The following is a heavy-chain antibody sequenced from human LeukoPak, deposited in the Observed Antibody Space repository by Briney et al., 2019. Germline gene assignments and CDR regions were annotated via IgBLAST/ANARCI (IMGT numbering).Heavy chain of an antibody. J-gene: IGHJ4*02. D-gene: IGHD3-16*01. CDR2: IWNDGSKK. CDR3: ARDSLGGDY. CDR1: GFTFGTFG. V-gene: IGHV3-33*01. Sequence: GGSLLLSCAASGFTFGTFGMHWVRRAPGKGLEWVAVIWNDGSKKFYADSVKGRFTISRDNSKNTLYLQMNSLRAEDTAVYYCARDSLGGDYWGQGTLVTVSS.